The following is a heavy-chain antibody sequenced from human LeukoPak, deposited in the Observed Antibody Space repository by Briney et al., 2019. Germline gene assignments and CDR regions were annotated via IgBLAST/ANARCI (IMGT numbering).Heavy chain of an antibody. V-gene: IGHV3-11*04. D-gene: IGHD1-26*01. J-gene: IGHJ3*02. CDR2: ISSSSSTI. CDR1: GLFVSDNY. Sequence: PGRSLRLSCAASGLFVSDNYMSWVRQAPGKGLEWVSYISSSSSTIYYADSVKGRFTISRDNAKNSLYLQMNSLRAEDTAVYYCARVGMEWEFPYGAFDIWGQGTMVTVSS. CDR3: ARVGMEWEFPYGAFDI.